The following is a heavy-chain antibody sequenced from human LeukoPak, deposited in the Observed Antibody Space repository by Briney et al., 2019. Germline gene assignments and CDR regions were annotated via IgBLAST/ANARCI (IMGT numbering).Heavy chain of an antibody. V-gene: IGHV1-24*01. CDR3: ATDTINTLGSASRAFDI. Sequence: GASVKVSCKVSGYTLSELSVHWVRQAPGKGLEWMGGFDPEDDERIYAQKFQGRVTMTEDTSTDTAYMDLSSLRSEDTAVYYCATDTINTLGSASRAFDIWGQGTMVTVSS. CDR2: FDPEDDER. D-gene: IGHD3-10*01. J-gene: IGHJ3*02. CDR1: GYTLSELS.